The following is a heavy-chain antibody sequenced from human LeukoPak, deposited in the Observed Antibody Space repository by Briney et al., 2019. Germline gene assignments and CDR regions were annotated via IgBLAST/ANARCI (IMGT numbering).Heavy chain of an antibody. CDR2: VYMNRNI. Sequence: SETLSLTCTVSGGSISSSSYYWNWIRQPAGKGLEWIGRVYMNRNINYNPSLKSRVTISADTSKNQFSLQLTSVTAADTAVYYCAREKIGYYDSSGRGWFDPWGQGTLVTVSS. CDR3: AREKIGYYDSSGRGWFDP. D-gene: IGHD3-22*01. V-gene: IGHV4-61*02. J-gene: IGHJ5*02. CDR1: GGSISSSSYY.